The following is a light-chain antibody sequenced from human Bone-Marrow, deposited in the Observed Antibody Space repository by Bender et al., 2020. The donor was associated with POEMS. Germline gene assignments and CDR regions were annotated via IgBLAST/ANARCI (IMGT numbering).Light chain of an antibody. CDR1: NSDVGGYNY. Sequence: QSALTQPASVSGSPGQSITISCTGSNSDVGGYNYVSWYQQLPGKAPKVMIYNVSNRPSGVSNRFSGSKSGNTASLTISGLQAEDEADYYCSSYAAGSTHVFGAGTKLTVL. CDR2: NVS. CDR3: SSYAAGSTHV. V-gene: IGLV2-14*03. J-gene: IGLJ1*01.